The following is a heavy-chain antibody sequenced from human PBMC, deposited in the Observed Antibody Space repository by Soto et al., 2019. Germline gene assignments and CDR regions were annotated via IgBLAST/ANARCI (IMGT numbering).Heavy chain of an antibody. J-gene: IGHJ4*02. D-gene: IGHD6-6*01. CDR2: IKEDGSEK. CDR3: ARGIAARPAPCDY. CDR1: GFTISSYW. Sequence: GGSLRLSCAASGFTISSYWMSWVRQAPGKGLEWVANIKEDGSEKYLVDSVKGRFTISRDNAKNSLFLQMNSLRAEDTAVYYCARGIAARPAPCDYWGQGTLVTVSS. V-gene: IGHV3-7*01.